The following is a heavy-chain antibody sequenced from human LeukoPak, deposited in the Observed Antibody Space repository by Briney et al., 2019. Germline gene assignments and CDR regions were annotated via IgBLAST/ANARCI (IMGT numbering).Heavy chain of an antibody. CDR3: ARVKDPGGYYYYYYMDI. D-gene: IGHD3-16*01. CDR1: GYSISSGYY. CDR2: IYYSGST. V-gene: IGHV4-38-2*02. J-gene: IGHJ6*03. Sequence: PSETLSLTCTVSGYSISSGYYWGWIRQPPGKGLEWIGNIYYSGSTYYNPSLKSRVTISVDTSKNQFSLKVSSVTAADTAVYYCARVKDPGGYYYYYYMDIWGKGNTVTVSS.